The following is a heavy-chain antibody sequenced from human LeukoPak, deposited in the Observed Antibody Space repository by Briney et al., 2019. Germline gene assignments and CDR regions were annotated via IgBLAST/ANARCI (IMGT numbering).Heavy chain of an antibody. Sequence: GGSLRLSCEASGFTFGSHAMYWVRQAPGKGLEWVAGIFGSGGSPHYADPVKGRFTISRDNSRNTVYLQINSLRAEDTAVYYCGKTTVGYSSAQKPAWPVDYWGQGTLVTVSS. D-gene: IGHD5-18*01. CDR3: GKTTVGYSSAQKPAWPVDY. CDR2: IFGSGGSP. J-gene: IGHJ4*02. V-gene: IGHV3-23*01. CDR1: GFTFGSHA.